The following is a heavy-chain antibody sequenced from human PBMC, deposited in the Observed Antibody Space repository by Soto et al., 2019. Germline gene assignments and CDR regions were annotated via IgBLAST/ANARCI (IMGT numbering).Heavy chain of an antibody. CDR3: ARSRQLWLPYYYYYGMDV. D-gene: IGHD5-18*01. Sequence: PSVKVSCTASGYTFTSYYMHWVRQAPGQGLEWMGIINPSGGSTSYAQKFQGRVTMTRDTSTSTVYMELSSLRSEDTAVYYCARSRQLWLPYYYYYGMDVWGQGTTVTVSS. J-gene: IGHJ6*02. CDR1: GYTFTSYY. CDR2: INPSGGST. V-gene: IGHV1-46*01.